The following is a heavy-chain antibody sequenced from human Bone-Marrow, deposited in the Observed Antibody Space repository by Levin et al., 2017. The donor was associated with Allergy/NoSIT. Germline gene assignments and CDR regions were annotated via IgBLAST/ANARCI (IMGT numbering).Heavy chain of an antibody. J-gene: IGHJ3*02. Sequence: SETLSLTCAVSGGSISSGGYSWSWIRQPPGKGLEWIGYIYHSGSTYYNPSLKSRVTISVDRSKNQFSLKLSSVTAADTAVYYCARAANYCSSTSCYIVRARGAFDIWGQGTMVTVSS. CDR1: GGSISSGGYS. D-gene: IGHD2-2*02. CDR2: IYHSGST. CDR3: ARAANYCSSTSCYIVRARGAFDI. V-gene: IGHV4-30-2*01.